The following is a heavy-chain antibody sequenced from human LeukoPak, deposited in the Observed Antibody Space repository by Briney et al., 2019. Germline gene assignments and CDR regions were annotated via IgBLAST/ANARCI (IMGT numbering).Heavy chain of an antibody. D-gene: IGHD4-17*01. Sequence: GASVTVSCKASGYTFISYGISWVRQAPGQGLEWMGWINTYNGNTNYAQKLQGRVTVTRDTSTNTAYMDLRSLTLDDTALYFCARDGDIDAFDIWGQGTMVTVSS. V-gene: IGHV1-18*01. CDR3: ARDGDIDAFDI. CDR2: INTYNGNT. J-gene: IGHJ3*02. CDR1: GYTFISYG.